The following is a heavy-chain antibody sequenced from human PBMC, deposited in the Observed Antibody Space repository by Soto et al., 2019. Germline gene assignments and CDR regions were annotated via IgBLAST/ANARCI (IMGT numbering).Heavy chain of an antibody. CDR1: GGSFSGYY. CDR3: ARSKYYYYYGMDV. J-gene: IGHJ6*02. Sequence: PSETLSLTCAVYGGSFSGYYWSWIRQPPGKGLEWIGEINHSGSTNYNPSLKSRVTISVDTSKNQFSLKLSSVTAADTAVYYCARSKYYYYYGMDVWGQGTTVT. V-gene: IGHV4-34*01. CDR2: INHSGST.